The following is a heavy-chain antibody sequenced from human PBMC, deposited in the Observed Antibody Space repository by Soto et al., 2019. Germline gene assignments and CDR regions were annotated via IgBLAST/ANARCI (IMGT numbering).Heavy chain of an antibody. CDR2: IKHDGSS. CDR1: GGSFSGYF. V-gene: IGHV4-34*10. J-gene: IGHJ4*02. CDR3: AAGPPWEQHFDY. D-gene: IGHD1-26*01. Sequence: SETLSLTCAVYGGSFSGYFWSWVRQPPGKGLEWIGEIKHDGSSNYNPSLKSRITMSADTSKNQLSLNLSSVTAADTATYYCAAGPPWEQHFDYWGQGTLVTVSS.